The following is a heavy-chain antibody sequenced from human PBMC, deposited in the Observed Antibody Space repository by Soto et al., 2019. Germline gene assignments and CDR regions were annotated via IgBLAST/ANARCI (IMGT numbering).Heavy chain of an antibody. Sequence: QVQLVESGGGVVQPGRSLRLSCAASGFTFSSYGMHWVRQAPGKGLEWVAVIWYDGSNKYYADSVKGRFTISRDNSKNTLYLQMNCLRAEDTAVYYWAREYYDYVWGRYRYTQYYYSGMDVWGQGTTVTVSS. J-gene: IGHJ6*02. D-gene: IGHD3-16*02. CDR2: IWYDGSNK. CDR1: GFTFSSYG. CDR3: AREYYDYVWGRYRYTQYYYSGMDV. V-gene: IGHV3-33*01.